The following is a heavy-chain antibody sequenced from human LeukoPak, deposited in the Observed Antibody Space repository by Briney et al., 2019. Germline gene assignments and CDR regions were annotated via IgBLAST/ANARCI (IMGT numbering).Heavy chain of an antibody. V-gene: IGHV4-38-2*01. CDR2: VFHSGST. Sequence: PSETLSLTCAVSGYSISSGYYWGWTLQPPGKGLEWIGSVFHSGSTSSYPSLKSRVTISVDTSKNQFSLKLSSVTAADTAVYYCARGDGSYSDWGQGTLVTVSS. CDR3: ARGDGSYSD. CDR1: GYSISSGYY. J-gene: IGHJ4*02. D-gene: IGHD2-15*01.